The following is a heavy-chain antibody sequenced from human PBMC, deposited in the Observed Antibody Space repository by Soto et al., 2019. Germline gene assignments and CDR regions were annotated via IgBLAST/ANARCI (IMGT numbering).Heavy chain of an antibody. V-gene: IGHV3-30-3*01. CDR1: GFTFSNYA. CDR3: ARDARLHFDY. CDR2: ISYDGSNK. Sequence: GGSLILSCAASGFTFSNYAMHWVRQAPGKGLEWVAVISYDGSNKYYADSVKGRFSISRDNSKNTLYLQMDSLRAEDTAVYYCARDARLHFDYWGQGTLVTVSS. J-gene: IGHJ4*02. D-gene: IGHD3-16*01.